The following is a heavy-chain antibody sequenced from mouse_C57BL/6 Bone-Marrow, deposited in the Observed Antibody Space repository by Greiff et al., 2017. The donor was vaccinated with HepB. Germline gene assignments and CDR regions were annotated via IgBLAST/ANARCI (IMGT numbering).Heavy chain of an antibody. CDR2: INPYNGGT. V-gene: IGHV1-19*01. CDR3: ARSRWLLPLFDY. CDR1: GYTFTDYY. D-gene: IGHD2-3*01. J-gene: IGHJ2*01. Sequence: DVQLQESGPVLVKPGASVKMSCKASGYTFTDYYMNWVKQSHGKSLEWIGVINPYNGGTSYNQKFKGKATLTVDKSSSTAYMELNILTSEDSAVYYCARSRWLLPLFDYWGQGTTLTVSS.